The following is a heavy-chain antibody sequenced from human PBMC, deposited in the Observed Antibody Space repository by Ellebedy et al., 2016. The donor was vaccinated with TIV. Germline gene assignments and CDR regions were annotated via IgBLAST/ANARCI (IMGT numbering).Heavy chain of an antibody. CDR2: IYYSGST. V-gene: IGHV4-59*08. Sequence: SETLSLTCTVSGGSISSYYWSWIRQPPGKGLEWIGYIYYSGSTNYNPSLKSRVTISVDTSKNQFSLKLSSVTAADTAVYYCATHGDYGDYCLDQWGQGTLVTVSS. D-gene: IGHD4-17*01. J-gene: IGHJ4*02. CDR3: ATHGDYGDYCLDQ. CDR1: GGSISSYY.